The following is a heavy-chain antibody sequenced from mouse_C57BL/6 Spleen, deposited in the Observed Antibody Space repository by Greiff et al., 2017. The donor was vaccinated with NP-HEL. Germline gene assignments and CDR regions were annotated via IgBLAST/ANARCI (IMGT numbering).Heavy chain of an antibody. J-gene: IGHJ2*01. Sequence: QVQLQQSGAELARPGASVKMSCKASGYTFTSYTMHWVKQRPGQGLEWIGYINPSSGYTKYNQKFKDKATLTADKSSSTAYMQLSSLTSEASAVYYCARGGFGGYSFDYWGQGTTLTVSS. D-gene: IGHD2-3*01. CDR1: GYTFTSYT. V-gene: IGHV1-4*01. CDR3: ARGGFGGYSFDY. CDR2: INPSSGYT.